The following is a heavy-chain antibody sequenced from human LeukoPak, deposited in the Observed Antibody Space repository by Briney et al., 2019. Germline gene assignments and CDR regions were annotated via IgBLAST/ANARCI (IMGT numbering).Heavy chain of an antibody. Sequence: ATSLRLSCAASGFSFSSYGMHWVRQAPGKGLEWVALIWFDGTNKYYADSVKGRFTISRDNSNNTLYLQMNSLRVEDTAVYYCAKLTTSWGQGTLVTVSS. J-gene: IGHJ4*02. CDR3: AKLTTS. V-gene: IGHV3-33*06. D-gene: IGHD4-11*01. CDR1: GFSFSSYG. CDR2: IWFDGTNK.